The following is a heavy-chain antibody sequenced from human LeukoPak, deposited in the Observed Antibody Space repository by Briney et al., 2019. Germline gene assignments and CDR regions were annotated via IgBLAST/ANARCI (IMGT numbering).Heavy chain of an antibody. J-gene: IGHJ4*02. CDR1: GGSFSGYY. V-gene: IGHV4-34*01. Sequence: SETLSLTCAVYGGSFSGYYWSWIRQPPGKGLEWIGEINHSGSTNYNPSLKSRVTISVDTSKNQFSLKLSSVTAADTAVYYCARRGRYCSGGSCYYYDYWGQGTLVTVSS. D-gene: IGHD2-15*01. CDR2: INHSGST. CDR3: ARRGRYCSGGSCYYYDY.